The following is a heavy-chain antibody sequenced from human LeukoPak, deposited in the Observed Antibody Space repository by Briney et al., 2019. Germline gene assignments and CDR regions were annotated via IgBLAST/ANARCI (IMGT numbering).Heavy chain of an antibody. CDR1: GGSISSSSYY. J-gene: IGHJ4*02. Sequence: PSETLSLTCTVSGGSISSSSYYWGWVRQPPGKGLEWIGSIYYSGSTYYNPSLKSRVTISVDTSKNQFSLRLSSVSAADTAVYYCARGDRSGSPRGDIDYWGQGTLVTVSS. V-gene: IGHV4-39*07. CDR2: IYYSGST. CDR3: ARGDRSGSPRGDIDY. D-gene: IGHD1-26*01.